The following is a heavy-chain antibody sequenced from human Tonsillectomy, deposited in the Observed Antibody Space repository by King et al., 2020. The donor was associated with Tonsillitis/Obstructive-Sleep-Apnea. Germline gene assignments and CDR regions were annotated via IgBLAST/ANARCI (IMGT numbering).Heavy chain of an antibody. V-gene: IGHV3-9*01. Sequence: VQLVESGGGLVQPGRSLRLSCAASGFTFDDYAMHWVRQAPGKGLEWVSGISWNSGTIGYADAVKGRFTISRDNAKNSLYLQKNSLRAEDAALYYCAKDLAYLLDYFDYWGQGPLVTVSS. CDR3: AKDLAYLLDYFDY. D-gene: IGHD2-15*01. J-gene: IGHJ4*02. CDR1: GFTFDDYA. CDR2: ISWNSGTI.